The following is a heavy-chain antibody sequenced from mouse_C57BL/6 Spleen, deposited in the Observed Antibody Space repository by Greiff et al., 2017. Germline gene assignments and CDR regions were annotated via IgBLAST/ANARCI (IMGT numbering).Heavy chain of an antibody. V-gene: IGHV1-81*01. J-gene: IGHJ4*01. D-gene: IGHD1-1*01. Sequence: QVQLKESGAELARPGASVKLSCKASGYTFTSYGISWVKQRTGQGLEWIGEIYPRSGNTYYKEKFKGKATLTADKSSSTAYMELRRLTSEDSAVYFCERYDGSSNYYAMDYWGQGTSVTVSS. CDR3: ERYDGSSNYYAMDY. CDR2: IYPRSGNT. CDR1: GYTFTSYG.